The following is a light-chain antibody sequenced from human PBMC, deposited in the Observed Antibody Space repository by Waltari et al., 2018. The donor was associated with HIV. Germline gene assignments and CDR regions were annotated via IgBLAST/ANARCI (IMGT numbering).Light chain of an antibody. CDR3: SSYSTRNFLM. V-gene: IGLV1-40*01. CDR1: RSNLGTHE. J-gene: IGLJ3*02. Sequence: QSVLTQPPSVSGAPGQRVTLSCTGSRSNLGTHEVHWYQQFRGTAPRLLIYKTNPRPAGLSDRFSASKSGNTASLTISDLQPEDEADYFCSSYSTRNFLMFGGGTKLTVL. CDR2: KTN.